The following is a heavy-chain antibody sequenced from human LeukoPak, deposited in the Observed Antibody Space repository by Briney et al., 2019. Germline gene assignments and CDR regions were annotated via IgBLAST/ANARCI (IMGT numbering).Heavy chain of an antibody. CDR2: VKKDGNQ. Sequence: GGSLTLSCAASGFTFTRHWMGWVRQAPGKGLEWVASVKKDGNQYSVDSVKGRFIISRDNARNSLSLQMSSLRVEDTAIYFCARGPDYGDRLDYFDYWGQGTLVTVSS. D-gene: IGHD4-17*01. J-gene: IGHJ4*02. V-gene: IGHV3-7*01. CDR3: ARGPDYGDRLDYFDY. CDR1: GFTFTRHW.